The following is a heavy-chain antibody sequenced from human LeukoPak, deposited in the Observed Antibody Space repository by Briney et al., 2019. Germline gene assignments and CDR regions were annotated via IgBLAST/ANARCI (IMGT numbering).Heavy chain of an antibody. V-gene: IGHV3-48*03. D-gene: IGHD3-16*01. CDR3: ARDERVGVMRVRASDI. CDR2: ISGSGDTK. Sequence: GGSLRLSCGASGFTFSSYEMNWVRQAPGKGLEWLSYISGSGDTKYYADSVKGRFTISRDNAKNSLYLQMNSLGAEDTAVYYCARDERVGVMRVRASDIWGQGTMVTVSS. CDR1: GFTFSSYE. J-gene: IGHJ3*02.